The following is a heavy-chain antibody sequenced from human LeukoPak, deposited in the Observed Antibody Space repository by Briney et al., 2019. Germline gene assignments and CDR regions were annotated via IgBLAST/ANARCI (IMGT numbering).Heavy chain of an antibody. D-gene: IGHD6-19*01. CDR2: INHSGST. Sequence: SETLSLTCAVSGGSFSVYYWTWIRQPPGKGLEWIGEINHSGSTNYNPSLKSRVTISVDTSKNQFSLKLSSVTAADTAVYYCARAVAVATDYWGQGTLVTVSS. V-gene: IGHV4-34*01. CDR3: ARAVAVATDY. J-gene: IGHJ4*02. CDR1: GGSFSVYY.